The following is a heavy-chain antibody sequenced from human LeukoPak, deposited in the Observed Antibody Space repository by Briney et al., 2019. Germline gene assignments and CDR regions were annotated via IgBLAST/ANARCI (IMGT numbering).Heavy chain of an antibody. J-gene: IGHJ3*02. CDR2: INLDGSGR. Sequence: PGGSLRLSCAASGFTFSSYWMTWVRQAQGKGLEWVANINLDGSGRFYVDSVKGRFTISRDNNKKSVYLQMNSLRAEDTAVYYCARDTDDFQGLDIWGQGTRVTVSS. CDR1: GFTFSSYW. V-gene: IGHV3-7*01. D-gene: IGHD3-3*01. CDR3: ARDTDDFQGLDI.